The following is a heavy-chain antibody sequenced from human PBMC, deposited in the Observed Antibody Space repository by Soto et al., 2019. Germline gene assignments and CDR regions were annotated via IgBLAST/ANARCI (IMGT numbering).Heavy chain of an antibody. J-gene: IGHJ5*02. D-gene: IGHD3-9*01. Sequence: SQTLSLTCAISGDSVSSNSAAWNWIRQSPSRGLEWLGRTYYRSKWYNDYAVSVKSRITINPDTSKNQFSLQLNSVTPEDTAVYYCARELDYDILTGYPNWFDPWGQGTLVTVSS. V-gene: IGHV6-1*01. CDR3: ARELDYDILTGYPNWFDP. CDR2: TYYRSKWYN. CDR1: GDSVSSNSAA.